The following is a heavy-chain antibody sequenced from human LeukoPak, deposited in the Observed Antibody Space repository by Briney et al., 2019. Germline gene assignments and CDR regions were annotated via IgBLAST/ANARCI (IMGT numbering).Heavy chain of an antibody. CDR1: GYTFTSYG. CDR3: ASDYYGSGSYYSQLSFDP. J-gene: IGHJ5*02. V-gene: IGHV1-18*01. Sequence: ASVKVSCKAFGYTFTSYGISWVRQAPGQGLEWMGWISAYNGNTNYAQKLQGRVTMTTDTSTSTAYMELSRLRSDDTAVYYCASDYYGSGSYYSQLSFDPWGQGTLVTVSS. CDR2: ISAYNGNT. D-gene: IGHD3-10*01.